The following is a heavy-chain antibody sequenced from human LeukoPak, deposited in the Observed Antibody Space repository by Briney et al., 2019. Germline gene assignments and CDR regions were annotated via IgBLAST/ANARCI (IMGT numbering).Heavy chain of an antibody. CDR3: AKNPYEYYFDY. CDR2: INPNRGDT. Sequence: ASVKVSCNASGDTLTGYYMHWLRQAPGQGLEWMGWINPNRGDTNYAQKFQGRVTMTRDTSISTAYMELSRLTSDDTAVYYCAKNPYEYYFDYWGQGTLVTVSS. V-gene: IGHV1-2*02. D-gene: IGHD5-12*01. J-gene: IGHJ4*02. CDR1: GDTLTGYY.